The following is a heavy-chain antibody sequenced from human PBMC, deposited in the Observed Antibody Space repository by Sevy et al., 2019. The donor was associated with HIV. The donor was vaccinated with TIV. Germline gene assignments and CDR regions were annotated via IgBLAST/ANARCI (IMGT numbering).Heavy chain of an antibody. D-gene: IGHD4-17*01. Sequence: GGSLRLSCAASGFTFSSYSMNWVRQAPGKGLEWVSSSSSSSSYIYYEDSVKGRFTISRDNAKNSLYLQMNSLRAEDTAVYYCARDLDYGDPYGMDVWGQGTTVTVSS. J-gene: IGHJ6*02. CDR1: GFTFSSYS. CDR3: ARDLDYGDPYGMDV. CDR2: SSSSSSYI. V-gene: IGHV3-21*01.